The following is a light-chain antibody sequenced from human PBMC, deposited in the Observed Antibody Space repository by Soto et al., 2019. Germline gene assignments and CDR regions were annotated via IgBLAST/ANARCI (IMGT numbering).Light chain of an antibody. Sequence: NVLTQSPGTLSLSPRERATLSCRASQSVTSNYLAWYQQRSGQPPNLLIFGASHRAPDIPDRFSGSGSGTDFTLTISRLEPEDFAVYYCQQYGSSIQTFGQGTKVDIK. V-gene: IGKV3-20*01. CDR1: QSVTSNY. CDR3: QQYGSSIQT. J-gene: IGKJ1*01. CDR2: GAS.